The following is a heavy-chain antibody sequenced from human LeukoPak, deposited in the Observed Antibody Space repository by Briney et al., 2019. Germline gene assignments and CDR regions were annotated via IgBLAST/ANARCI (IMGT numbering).Heavy chain of an antibody. Sequence: GGSLRLSCAVSGFTFSSYGMSWVRQAPGKGLEWVSAISGSSGSTYYADSVKGRFTISRDNSKNTLYLQMNSLRAEDTAVYYCAKSSGNYYGEIDFWGQGTLVTVSS. J-gene: IGHJ4*02. CDR1: GFTFSSYG. CDR3: AKSSGNYYGEIDF. D-gene: IGHD1-26*01. V-gene: IGHV3-23*01. CDR2: ISGSSGST.